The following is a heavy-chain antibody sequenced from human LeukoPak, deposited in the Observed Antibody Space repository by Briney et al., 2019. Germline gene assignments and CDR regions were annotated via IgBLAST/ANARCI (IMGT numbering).Heavy chain of an antibody. CDR1: GFTFSSYS. Sequence: GGSLRLSCAASGFTFSSYSMNWVRQAPGKGLEWVSYISTSGSTIYYADSVKGRFTISRDNAKNSLYLQMNSLRAEDTAVYYCARDYYDSSGYYQGDYWGQGTLVTVSS. D-gene: IGHD3-22*01. CDR3: ARDYYDSSGYYQGDY. CDR2: ISTSGSTI. V-gene: IGHV3-48*01. J-gene: IGHJ4*02.